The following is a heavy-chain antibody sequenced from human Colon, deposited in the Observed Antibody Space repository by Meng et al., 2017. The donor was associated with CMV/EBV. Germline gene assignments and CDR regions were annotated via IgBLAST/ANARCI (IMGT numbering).Heavy chain of an antibody. CDR2: IDHRGGMI. Sequence: GGSLRLSCVGSGFTFSDYEMNWVRQAPGRGLEWVAYIDHRGGMIFHADSVKGRFTIFRDNAKNSLYLQMDSLRVEDTAVYYCAKGRALTGAYYFDYWGQGTLVTVSS. J-gene: IGHJ4*02. CDR1: GFTFSDYE. V-gene: IGHV3-48*03. D-gene: IGHD3-9*01. CDR3: AKGRALTGAYYFDY.